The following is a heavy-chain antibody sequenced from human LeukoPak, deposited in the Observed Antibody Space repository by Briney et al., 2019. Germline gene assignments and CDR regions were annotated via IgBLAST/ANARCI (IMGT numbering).Heavy chain of an antibody. J-gene: IGHJ4*02. CDR1: GYIFTPHH. Sequence: PGASVTVSCKTSGYIFTPHHIHWMRQAPGQGLELLGWVSAANNPEYSQKFQGRVVITRDASATTSYLELNSLRSEDTAVYYCAMSVEMPPIPSFDYWGQGTLVTVSS. V-gene: IGHV1-3*01. CDR3: AMSVEMPPIPSFDY. CDR2: VSAANNP. D-gene: IGHD5-24*01.